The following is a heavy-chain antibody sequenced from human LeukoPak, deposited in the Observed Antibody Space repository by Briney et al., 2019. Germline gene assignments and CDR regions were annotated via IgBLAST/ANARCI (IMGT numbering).Heavy chain of an antibody. D-gene: IGHD3-10*01. CDR2: IIPIFGTA. CDR1: GGTFSSYA. J-gene: IGHJ6*02. V-gene: IGHV1-69*13. CDR3: ARDFGSGNYYYYGMDV. Sequence: ASVKVSCKASGGTFSSYAISWVRQAPGQGLEWMGGIIPIFGTANYAQKFQGRVTITADESTSTAYMELSSLRSEDTAVYYCARDFGSGNYYYYGMDVWGQGTTVTVSS.